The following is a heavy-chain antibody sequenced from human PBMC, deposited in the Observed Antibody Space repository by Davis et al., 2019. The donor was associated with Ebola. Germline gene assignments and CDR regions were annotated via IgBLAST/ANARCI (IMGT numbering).Heavy chain of an antibody. CDR3: AREWFDP. J-gene: IGHJ5*02. Sequence: PGGSLRLSCAASGFTFSSYAMNWVRQAPGKGLEWVAFIRYDGSNKYYADSVKGRFTISRDNSKNTLYLQMNSLRAEDTAVYYCAREWFDPWGQGTLVTVSS. V-gene: IGHV3-30*02. CDR2: IRYDGSNK. CDR1: GFTFSSYA.